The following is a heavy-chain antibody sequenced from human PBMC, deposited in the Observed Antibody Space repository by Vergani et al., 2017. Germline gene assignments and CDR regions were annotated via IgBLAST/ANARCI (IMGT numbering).Heavy chain of an antibody. CDR2: INPSDSST. Sequence: QVQLVQSGAEVERPGASVKVSCKASGYTFTSYYIHWVRQAPGQGLEWMGVINPSDSSTNYAQKFQGRVTMTRDTSTSTVYMELSSLRSEDTAVYYCAREQWLPIDYFDYWGQGTLVTVSS. D-gene: IGHD6-19*01. J-gene: IGHJ4*02. CDR3: AREQWLPIDYFDY. V-gene: IGHV1-46*01. CDR1: GYTFTSYY.